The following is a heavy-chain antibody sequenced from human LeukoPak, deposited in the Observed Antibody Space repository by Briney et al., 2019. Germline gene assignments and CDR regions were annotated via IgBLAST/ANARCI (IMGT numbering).Heavy chain of an antibody. CDR1: GYTFTSYG. J-gene: IGHJ6*03. D-gene: IGHD2-2*01. CDR2: ISAYNGNT. V-gene: IGHV1-18*01. CDR3: ARVYCSSTSCSYMDV. Sequence: AASVTVSCKASGYTFTSYGISWVRQAPGQGLEWMGWISAYNGNTNYAQKLQGRVTMTTDTSTSTAYMELRSLRSDDTAVYYCARVYCSSTSCSYMDVWGKGTTVTVSS.